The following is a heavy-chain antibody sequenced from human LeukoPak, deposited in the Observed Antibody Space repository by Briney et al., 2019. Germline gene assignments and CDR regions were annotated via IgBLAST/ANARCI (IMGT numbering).Heavy chain of an antibody. CDR2: IVVGNGKT. CDR3: VADDTQQLS. D-gene: IGHD6-13*01. Sequence: SVKVSFKASGFTFTSSAVQWVRQARGQRLEWIGWIVVGNGKTNYAQKFQERVTITRDMSTSTAYMELSRLRSEDTAVYYCVADDTQQLSWGQGTLVTVSS. J-gene: IGHJ5*02. CDR1: GFTFTSSA. V-gene: IGHV1-58*01.